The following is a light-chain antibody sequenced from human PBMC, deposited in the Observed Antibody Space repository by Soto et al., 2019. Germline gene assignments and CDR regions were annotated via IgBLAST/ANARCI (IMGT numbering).Light chain of an antibody. J-gene: IGKJ2*01. Sequence: DIQMTQSPSSVSASLGDRVTITCRASQSISSWLAWYQQKPGKAPSLLIYAASSLQSGVPSRFSGSGSGTDFTLTSSSLQPEDFATYYCQQANIFPYTFGQGTKLEIK. V-gene: IGKV1-12*01. CDR2: AAS. CDR3: QQANIFPYT. CDR1: QSISSW.